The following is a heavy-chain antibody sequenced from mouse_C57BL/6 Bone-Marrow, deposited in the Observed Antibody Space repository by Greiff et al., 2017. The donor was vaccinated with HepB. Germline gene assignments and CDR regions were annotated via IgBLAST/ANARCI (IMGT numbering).Heavy chain of an antibody. CDR2: ISDGGSYT. CDR1: GFTFSSYA. V-gene: IGHV5-4*03. J-gene: IGHJ3*01. CDR3: ARNDYGSRGFAY. Sequence: EVKVVESGGGLVKPGGSLKLSCAASGFTFSSYAMSWVRQTPEKRLEWVATISDGGSYTYYPDNVKGRFTISRDNAKNNLYLQMSHLKSEDTAMYYFARNDYGSRGFAYWGQGTLVTVSA. D-gene: IGHD1-1*01.